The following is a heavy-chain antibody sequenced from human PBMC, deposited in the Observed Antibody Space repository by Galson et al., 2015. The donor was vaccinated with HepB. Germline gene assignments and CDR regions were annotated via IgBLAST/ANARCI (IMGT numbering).Heavy chain of an antibody. V-gene: IGHV4-59*13. Sequence: ETLSLTCTVSGGSISNYYWTWIRQPPGKGLEWIASIYYSGNTNYNPSLKSRVTISVDTSKKHFSLKLTSVTAADTAVYYCARAPYYDILSGYPPPFYFDYWGQGTLVTVSS. D-gene: IGHD3-9*01. CDR2: IYYSGNT. CDR3: ARAPYYDILSGYPPPFYFDY. J-gene: IGHJ4*02. CDR1: GGSISNYY.